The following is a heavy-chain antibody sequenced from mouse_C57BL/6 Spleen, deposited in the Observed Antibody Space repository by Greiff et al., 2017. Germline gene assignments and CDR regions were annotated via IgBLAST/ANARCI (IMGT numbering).Heavy chain of an antibody. CDR1: GFSFNTYA. D-gene: IGHD2-3*01. V-gene: IGHV10-1*01. CDR2: IRSKSNNYAT. CDR3: VRHSLYDYCFDY. J-gene: IGHJ2*01. Sequence: EVQVVESGGGLVQPKGSLKLSCAASGFSFNTYAMNWVRQAPGKGLEWVARIRSKSNNYATYYADSVKDRFTISRYDSESMLYLQMNNLKTEDTAMYYCVRHSLYDYCFDYWGQGTTLTVSS.